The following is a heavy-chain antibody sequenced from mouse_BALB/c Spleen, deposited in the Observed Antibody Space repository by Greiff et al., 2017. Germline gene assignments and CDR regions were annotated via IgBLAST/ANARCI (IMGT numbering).Heavy chain of an antibody. CDR3: ARKDYDYDFAY. V-gene: IGHV1-12*01. CDR1: GYTFTSYN. J-gene: IGHJ3*01. D-gene: IGHD2-4*01. CDR2: IYPGNGDT. Sequence: QVQLQQPGAELVKPGASVKMSCKASGYTFTSYNMHWVKQTPGQGLEWIGAIYPGNGDTSYNQKFKGKATLTADKSSSTAYMQLSSLASEDSAVYYCARKDYDYDFAYWGQGTLVTVSA.